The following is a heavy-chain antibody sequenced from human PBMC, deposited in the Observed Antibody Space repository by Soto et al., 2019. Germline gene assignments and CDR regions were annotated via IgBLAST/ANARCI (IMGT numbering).Heavy chain of an antibody. J-gene: IGHJ4*02. CDR2: IHYSGST. CDR1: GGSITSYY. V-gene: IGHV4-59*08. CDR3: ARHDYSGSYYDY. Sequence: QVQLQESGPGLVKPSETLSLTCTVSGGSITSYYWSWIRQPPGKGLEWIGYIHYSGSTNYNPSLMGRNTISADTSKNQFSLKLSSVTAADTAVYYCARHDYSGSYYDYWGQGTLVTVSS. D-gene: IGHD1-26*01.